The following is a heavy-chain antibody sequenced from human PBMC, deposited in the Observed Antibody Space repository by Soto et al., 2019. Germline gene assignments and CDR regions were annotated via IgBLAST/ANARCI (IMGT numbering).Heavy chain of an antibody. CDR2: INPNSGGT. Sequence: ASVKVSCKASGYTFTGYYMHWVRQAPGQGLEWMGWINPNSGGTNYAQKFQGWVTMTRDTSISTAYMELSRLRSDDTAVYYCARGQKVVGAPGPYYFDYWGQGTLVTVSS. CDR3: ARGQKVVGAPGPYYFDY. D-gene: IGHD2-15*01. J-gene: IGHJ4*02. CDR1: GYTFTGYY. V-gene: IGHV1-2*04.